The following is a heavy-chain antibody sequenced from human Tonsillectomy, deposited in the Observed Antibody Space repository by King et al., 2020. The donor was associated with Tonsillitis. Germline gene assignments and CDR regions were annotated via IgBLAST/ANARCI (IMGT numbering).Heavy chain of an antibody. CDR2: IIPSFAPA. CDR3: ARDIGDWGDY. J-gene: IGHJ4*02. V-gene: IGHV1-69*06. CDR1: GGTYADYA. D-gene: IGHD3-10*01. Sequence: QLVQSGAEVKKPGSSVMVSCKTSGGTYADYAFSWVRQAPGQGLEWMGGIIPSFAPAIHAKKFQGRVTITVDKSTSTTYMKLTSLRSEDTAVYYCARDIGDWGDYWGQGTLVTVSS.